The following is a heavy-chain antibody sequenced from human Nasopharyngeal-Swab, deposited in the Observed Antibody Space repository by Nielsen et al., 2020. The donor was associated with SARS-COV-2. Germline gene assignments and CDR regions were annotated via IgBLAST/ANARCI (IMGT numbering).Heavy chain of an antibody. J-gene: IGHJ6*03. CDR1: GGTFSSNA. Sequence: SVKVHCKASGGTFSSNAIRWVRQTRGQGLEWMGGTIPICGTANYAQKFQGRVTINADESTSTAYMELSSLRSEDTAVYYCAVGATGYYYMDVWGKGTTVTVSS. V-gene: IGHV1-69*13. CDR2: TIPICGTA. CDR3: AVGATGYYYMDV. D-gene: IGHD1-26*01.